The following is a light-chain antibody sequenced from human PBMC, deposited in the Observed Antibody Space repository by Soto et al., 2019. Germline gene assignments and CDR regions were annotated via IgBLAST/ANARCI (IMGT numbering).Light chain of an antibody. V-gene: IGLV1-44*01. CDR3: AAWDDSLNSYV. CDR2: SNN. Sequence: QSVLTQPPPASGTPGQRVTISCSGSSSNIGSNTVNWYQQLPGTAPKLLIYSNNQRPSGVPDRFSGSKSGTSASLAISGLQSEDEADYYCAAWDDSLNSYVFGTGTKV. J-gene: IGLJ1*01. CDR1: SSNIGSNT.